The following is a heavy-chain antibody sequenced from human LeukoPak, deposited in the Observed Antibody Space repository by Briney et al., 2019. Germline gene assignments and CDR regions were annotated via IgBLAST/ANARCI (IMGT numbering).Heavy chain of an antibody. CDR2: LYTGGET. J-gene: IGHJ4*02. CDR1: GFTVSNNY. CDR3: ARGFAPAYNFGVFDY. Sequence: GGSLRLSCAASGFTVSNNYMIWGRQAPGKGLEWVSLLYTGGETNYADSVKGRFTISRDDSKNTVSLQMNSLRAEDTAVYYCARGFAPAYNFGVFDYWGQGTLVTVSS. V-gene: IGHV3-53*01. D-gene: IGHD1-1*01.